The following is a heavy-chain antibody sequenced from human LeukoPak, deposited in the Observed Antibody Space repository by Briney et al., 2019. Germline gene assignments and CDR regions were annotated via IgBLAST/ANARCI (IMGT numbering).Heavy chain of an antibody. CDR2: ISSEVINK. V-gene: IGHV3-30*04. CDR1: GFSFSSYL. Sequence: GGSLRLSCAAAGFSFSSYLIQWVRQVPGEGLGWVAFISSEVINKYYTDFRDGRLTICRDNSKNTLYLQMNSVRADDTAVYYCASDLPGITIFGAFEYWGQGTLVTVSS. D-gene: IGHD3-3*01. J-gene: IGHJ4*02. CDR3: ASDLPGITIFGAFEY.